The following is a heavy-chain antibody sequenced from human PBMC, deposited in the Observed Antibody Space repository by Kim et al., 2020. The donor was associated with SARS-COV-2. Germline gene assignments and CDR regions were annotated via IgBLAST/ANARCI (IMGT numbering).Heavy chain of an antibody. CDR1: GFTFGDYA. J-gene: IGHJ4*02. Sequence: GGSLRLSCAASGFTFGDYAMHWVRQAPGKGLEWVSGISWNSGSIGYADSVKGRFTISRDNAKNSLYLQMNSLRAEDTALYYCAKDPEGIVRVFDYWGQGTLVTVSS. D-gene: IGHD1-26*01. V-gene: IGHV3-9*01. CDR2: ISWNSGSI. CDR3: AKDPEGIVRVFDY.